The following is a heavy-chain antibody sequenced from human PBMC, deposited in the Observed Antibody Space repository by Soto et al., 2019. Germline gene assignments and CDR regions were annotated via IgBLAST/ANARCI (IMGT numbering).Heavy chain of an antibody. V-gene: IGHV3-30-3*01. CDR1: GFTFNTYA. Sequence: LRLSCAASGFTFNTYAMNWVRQAPGKGLEWVALISYDGSNKFYADSVKGRFTISRDNSKNTLYLQMNSLRADDTAIYYCARDRSMIVVVPGYWGQGTLVTVSS. CDR2: ISYDGSNK. D-gene: IGHD3-22*01. CDR3: ARDRSMIVVVPGY. J-gene: IGHJ4*02.